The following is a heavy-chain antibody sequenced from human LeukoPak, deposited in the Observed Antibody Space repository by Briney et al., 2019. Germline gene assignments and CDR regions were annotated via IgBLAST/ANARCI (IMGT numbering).Heavy chain of an antibody. CDR1: GGTFSSYA. D-gene: IGHD2-21*01. J-gene: IGHJ4*02. CDR2: IIPIFGTA. Sequence: SVKVSCKASGGTFSSYAISWVRQAPGQGLEWMGGIIPIFGTANYAQKFQGRVTITADESTNTAYMELSSLRSEDTAVYYCARAPNCGGDCDYWGQGTLVTVSS. V-gene: IGHV1-69*13. CDR3: ARAPNCGGDCDY.